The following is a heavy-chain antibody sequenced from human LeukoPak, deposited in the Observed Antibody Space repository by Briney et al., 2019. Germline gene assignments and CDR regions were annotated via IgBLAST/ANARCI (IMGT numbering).Heavy chain of an antibody. CDR3: AKDGHKKRLVGTTTRGHFDY. Sequence: ASVKVSCKASGYTFTSYVIHWVRQAPGQRLEWMGWINAGNGNTKYSQEFQDRVTITRDTSASTAYMELSSLRSEDMAVYYCAKDGHKKRLVGTTTRGHFDYWGQGTLVTVSS. D-gene: IGHD1-26*01. CDR1: GYTFTSYV. CDR2: INAGNGNT. V-gene: IGHV1-3*03. J-gene: IGHJ4*02.